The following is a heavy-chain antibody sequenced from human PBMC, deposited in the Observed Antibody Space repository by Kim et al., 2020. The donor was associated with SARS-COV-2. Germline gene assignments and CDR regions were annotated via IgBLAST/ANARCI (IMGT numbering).Heavy chain of an antibody. J-gene: IGHJ4*02. V-gene: IGHV3-53*04. CDR2: IYSGGST. D-gene: IGHD1-26*01. CDR3: ARAYSGSYYGVYAFDY. Sequence: GGSLRLSCAASGFTVSSNYMSWVRQAPGKGLEWVSVIYSGGSTYYADSVKGRFTISRHNSKNTLYLQMNSLRAEDTAVYYCARAYSGSYYGVYAFDYWGQGTLVTVSS. CDR1: GFTVSSNY.